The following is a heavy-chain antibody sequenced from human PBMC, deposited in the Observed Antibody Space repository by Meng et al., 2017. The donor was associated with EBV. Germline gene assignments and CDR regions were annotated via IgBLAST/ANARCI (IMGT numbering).Heavy chain of an antibody. D-gene: IGHD3-22*01. CDR3: ARDGRLYDTPSPFDY. Sequence: LHVVQSAREVKKPGASVKVACKASGYTFTSYGISWVRQAPGQGLEGMGWISAYNGNTNYAQKLQGRVTMTTDTSTSTAYMELRSLRSDDTAVYYCARDGRLYDTPSPFDYWGQGTLVTVSS. CDR1: GYTFTSYG. CDR2: ISAYNGNT. V-gene: IGHV1-18*01. J-gene: IGHJ4*02.